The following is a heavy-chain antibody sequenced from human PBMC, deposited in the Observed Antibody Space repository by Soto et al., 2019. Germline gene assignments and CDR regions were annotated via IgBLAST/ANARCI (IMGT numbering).Heavy chain of an antibody. V-gene: IGHV3-72*01. CDR1: GFSPSDYF. CDR3: VRDSLKWSFDH. CDR2: IKNKAQNDVT. D-gene: IGHD2-15*01. Sequence: EVPLVESGGGLVQPGGSLRLSCVASGFSPSDYFMDWVRQAPGKGPECVARIKNKAQNDVTEYAASAKGRFIVSRDDSKKSLYLQMNNLMTEDTAMYFCVRDSLKWSFDHWGQGTLVTVS. J-gene: IGHJ4*02.